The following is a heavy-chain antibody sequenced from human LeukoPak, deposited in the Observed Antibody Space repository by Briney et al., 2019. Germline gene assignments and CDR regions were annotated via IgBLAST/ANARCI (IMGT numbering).Heavy chain of an antibody. J-gene: IGHJ4*02. CDR2: IYYSGST. CDR1: GGSISSSSYY. D-gene: IGHD3-3*01. Sequence: SETLSLTCTVSGGSISSSSYYWGWIRQPPGKGLEWIGSIYYSGSTYYNPSLKSRVTISVDTSKNQFPLKLSSVTAADTAVYYCARAPRFLEWPTGYFDYWGQGTLVTVSS. CDR3: ARAPRFLEWPTGYFDY. V-gene: IGHV4-39*06.